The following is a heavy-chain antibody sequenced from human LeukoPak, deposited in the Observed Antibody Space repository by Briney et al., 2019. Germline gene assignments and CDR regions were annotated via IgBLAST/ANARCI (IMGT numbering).Heavy chain of an antibody. J-gene: IGHJ2*01. V-gene: IGHV4-59*01. CDR1: GXSISSSY. Sequence: PSETLSLACAVSGXSISSSYWSWIRQPPGKGLEWIGYISYRGTTKYNPSLKSRVTISLDTSKNQVSLNLSSVTAADTAVYYCARDPGSCSGGSCSFYWYFDLWGRGTLVTVSS. CDR3: ARDPGSCSGGSCSFYWYFDL. D-gene: IGHD2-15*01. CDR2: ISYRGTT.